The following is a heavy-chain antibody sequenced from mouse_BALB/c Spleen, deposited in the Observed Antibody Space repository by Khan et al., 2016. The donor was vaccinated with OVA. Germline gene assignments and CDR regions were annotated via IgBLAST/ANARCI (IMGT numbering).Heavy chain of an antibody. Sequence: QVQLKESGAELMKPGASVKISCKATGYTFSSYWIEWVKQRPGHGLEWIGEILPGSGNTNCTENFKGKATFTADTSSNTAYMQLRSLTSEDSAVYYCVGICNHWYFDVWGEGTTVTVSS. J-gene: IGHJ1*01. CDR1: GYTFSSYW. D-gene: IGHD2-1*01. CDR2: ILPGSGNT. CDR3: VGICNHWYFDV. V-gene: IGHV1-9*01.